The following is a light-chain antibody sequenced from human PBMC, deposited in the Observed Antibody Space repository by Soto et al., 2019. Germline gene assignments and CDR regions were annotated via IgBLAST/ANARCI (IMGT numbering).Light chain of an antibody. V-gene: IGKV1-5*01. J-gene: IGKJ1*01. CDR3: PHAYFYPWT. Sequence: VTECSSTRSASVGDRVTITCRAGQSISSWLAWYQQKPGKAPNLLIYAASNLQSGVPSRFSGSGSGTDFTLTISSLQPEDFATYYCPHAYFYPWTFGQRSK. CDR1: QSISSW. CDR2: AAS.